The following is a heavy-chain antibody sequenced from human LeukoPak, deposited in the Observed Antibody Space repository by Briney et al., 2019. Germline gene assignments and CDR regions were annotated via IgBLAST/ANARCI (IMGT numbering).Heavy chain of an antibody. CDR3: ARDNVGDGYNHYDY. Sequence: GASVKVSCKASGGTFRSYAISWVRQAPGQGLEWMGWINPNSGGTNYAQKFQGRVTMTRDTSISTAYMELSRLRSDDTAVYYCARDNVGDGYNHYDYWGQGTLVTVSS. D-gene: IGHD5-24*01. CDR2: INPNSGGT. CDR1: GGTFRSYA. J-gene: IGHJ4*02. V-gene: IGHV1-2*02.